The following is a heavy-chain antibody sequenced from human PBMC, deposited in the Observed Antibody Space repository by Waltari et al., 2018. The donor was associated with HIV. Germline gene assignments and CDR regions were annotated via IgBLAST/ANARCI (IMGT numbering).Heavy chain of an antibody. Sequence: QVQLQESGPGLVKPSETLSLTCTVSAASISSYYWSWIRQPPGKGLEWLGYISYSGRTNYNPSLKSRLTISLDTSKNQFSLKLSSVTAADTAVYYCARFPGVPAANINWLDPWGQGTLVTVSS. CDR3: ARFPGVPAANINWLDP. V-gene: IGHV4-59*01. J-gene: IGHJ5*02. D-gene: IGHD2-2*01. CDR1: AASISSYY. CDR2: ISYSGRT.